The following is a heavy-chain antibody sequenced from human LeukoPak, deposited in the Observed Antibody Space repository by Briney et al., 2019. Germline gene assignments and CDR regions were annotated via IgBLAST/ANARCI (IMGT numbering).Heavy chain of an antibody. CDR2: ISSGGIT. V-gene: IGHV3-66*01. CDR3: ARGAGFMIED. J-gene: IGHJ4*02. D-gene: IGHD3-16*01. Sequence: GGSLRLSCAASGFTVNNNYMHWVRQASGTGLEWVSLISSGGITHSADSVKGRFTISRDNSKNTLYLQMNSLRVEDTAVYYCARGAGFMIEDWGQGTLVTVSS. CDR1: GFTVNNNY.